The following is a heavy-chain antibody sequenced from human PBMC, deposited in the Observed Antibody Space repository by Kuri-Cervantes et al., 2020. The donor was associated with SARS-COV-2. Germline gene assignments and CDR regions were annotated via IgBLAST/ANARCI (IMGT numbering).Heavy chain of an antibody. J-gene: IGHJ3*02. V-gene: IGHV1-69*06. CDR1: GVTFSSYA. D-gene: IGHD5-18*01. CDR2: IIPIFGTA. CDR3: ARLGTRGYSYGYPLGAFDI. Sequence: VKVSCNASGVTFSSYAISWVRQAPGQGREWMGGIIPIFGTANYAQKFQGRVTITADKSTSTAYMELSSLRSEDTAVYYCARLGTRGYSYGYPLGAFDIWGQGTMVTVSS.